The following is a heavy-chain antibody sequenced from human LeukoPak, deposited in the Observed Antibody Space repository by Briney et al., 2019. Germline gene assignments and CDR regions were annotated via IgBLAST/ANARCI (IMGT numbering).Heavy chain of an antibody. V-gene: IGHV4-4*07. D-gene: IGHD4-23*01. CDR2: IYTSGST. Sequence: SGTLSLTCTVSGGSISSYYWGWIRQPAGKGLEWIGRIYTSGSTNYNPSLKSRVTMSVDTSKNQFSLKLSSVTAADTAVYYCAGDRLDYGGWFDPWGQGTLVTVSS. CDR1: GGSISSYY. J-gene: IGHJ5*02. CDR3: AGDRLDYGGWFDP.